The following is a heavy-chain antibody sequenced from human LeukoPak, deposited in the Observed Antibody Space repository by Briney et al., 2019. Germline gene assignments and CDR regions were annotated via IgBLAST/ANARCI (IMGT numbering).Heavy chain of an antibody. CDR1: GFTVSSNY. V-gene: IGHV3-53*01. Sequence: GGSLRLSCAASGFTVSSNYMSWVRQAPGKGLEWVSVIYSGGSTYYADSVKGRFTISRDNAKNSLYLQMNSLRAEDTAVYYCARSRLRYFDWLPTSFDYWGQGTLVTVSS. CDR3: ARSRLRYFDWLPTSFDY. D-gene: IGHD3-9*01. J-gene: IGHJ4*02. CDR2: IYSGGST.